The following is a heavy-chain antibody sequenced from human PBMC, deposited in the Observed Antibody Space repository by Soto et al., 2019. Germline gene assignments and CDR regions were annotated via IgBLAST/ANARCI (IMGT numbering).Heavy chain of an antibody. CDR2: ISAYNGNT. V-gene: IGHV1-18*01. J-gene: IGHJ6*02. D-gene: IGHD6-19*01. CDR1: GYTFTSYG. CDR3: AVGYSSGWSLYYGMDV. Sequence: VASVKVSCKASGYTFTSYGISWVRQAPGQGLEWMGWISAYNGNTNYAQKLQGRVTMTTDTSTSTAYMELRSLRSDDTAVYYCAVGYSSGWSLYYGMDVWGQGTTVTVSS.